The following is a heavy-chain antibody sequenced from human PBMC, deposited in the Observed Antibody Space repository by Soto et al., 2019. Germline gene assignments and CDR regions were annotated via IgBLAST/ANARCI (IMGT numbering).Heavy chain of an antibody. J-gene: IGHJ6*02. CDR3: ASHENWGGYYYGMDV. Sequence: QVQLQESGPGLVKPSETLSLTCTVSGGSISSYYWSWIRQPPGKGLEWIGYIYYSGSTNYNPSLKSRVTISVATSKNQCSLKLSSVTAADTAVYYCASHENWGGYYYGMDVWGHGTTVTVSS. D-gene: IGHD7-27*01. CDR1: GGSISSYY. V-gene: IGHV4-59*08. CDR2: IYYSGST.